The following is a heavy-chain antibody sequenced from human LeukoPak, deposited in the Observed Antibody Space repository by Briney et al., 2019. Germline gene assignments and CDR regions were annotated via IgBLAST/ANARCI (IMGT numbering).Heavy chain of an antibody. CDR3: ARVLKTRSGWYRPGGY. Sequence: ASVKVSCKASGYTFTSYGISWVRQAPGQGLEWMGWISAYNGNTNYAQKFQGRVTMTRNTSISTAYMELSSLRSEDTAVYYCARVLKTRSGWYRPGGYWGQGTLVTVSS. J-gene: IGHJ4*02. D-gene: IGHD6-19*01. CDR1: GYTFTSYG. V-gene: IGHV1-18*01. CDR2: ISAYNGNT.